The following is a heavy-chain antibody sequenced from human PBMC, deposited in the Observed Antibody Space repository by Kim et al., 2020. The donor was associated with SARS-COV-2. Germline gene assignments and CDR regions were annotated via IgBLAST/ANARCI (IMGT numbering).Heavy chain of an antibody. D-gene: IGHD2-2*01. Sequence: ASVKVSCKASDYIFNRYGFSWVRQAPGQGLEWMGWFTSYNGNANYAQKFLGRVTMSTDTSTSTAYLELRSLRSDDTAVYYCARGSYCSGTSCSPNFYYYYMDVWGKGTAITVSS. V-gene: IGHV1-18*01. CDR2: FTSYNGNA. J-gene: IGHJ6*03. CDR3: ARGSYCSGTSCSPNFYYYYMDV. CDR1: DYIFNRYG.